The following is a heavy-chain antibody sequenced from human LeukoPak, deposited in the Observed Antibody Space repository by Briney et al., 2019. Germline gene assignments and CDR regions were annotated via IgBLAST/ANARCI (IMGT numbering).Heavy chain of an antibody. CDR1: GFTFSSYS. CDR3: AKRPYYYASGSYFDY. V-gene: IGHV3-23*01. J-gene: IGHJ4*02. CDR2: ISGGDST. D-gene: IGHD3-10*01. Sequence: GGSLRLSCAASGFTFSSYSMNWVRQAPGKGLEWVSAISGGDSTYYADSVTGRFTISRDNSKNTLYLQMNSLRAEDTAVYYCAKRPYYYASGSYFDYWGQGTLVTVSS.